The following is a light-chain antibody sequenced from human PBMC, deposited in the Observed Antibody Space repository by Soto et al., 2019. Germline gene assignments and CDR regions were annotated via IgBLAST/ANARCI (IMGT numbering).Light chain of an antibody. CDR2: DAS. CDR3: QQYNYWPRT. V-gene: IGKV3D-15*01. Sequence: EIVMTQSPATLSVSPGERATLSCRASQTVGSNLAWYQQKRGQAPRLLIYDASTRATGIPARFSGSGSGTDFTLTISSLQPEDFALYYCQQYNYWPRTFGQGSKLEIK. J-gene: IGKJ2*01. CDR1: QTVGSN.